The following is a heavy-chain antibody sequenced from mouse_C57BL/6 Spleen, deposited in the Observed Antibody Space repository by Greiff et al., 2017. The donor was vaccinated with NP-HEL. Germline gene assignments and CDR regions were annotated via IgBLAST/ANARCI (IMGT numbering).Heavy chain of an antibody. CDR2: IDPSDSYT. CDR1: GYTFTSYW. CDR3: ARRAFGFDV. V-gene: IGHV1-69*01. Sequence: VQLQQPGAELVMPGASVKLSCKASGYTFTSYWMHWVKQRPGQGLEWIGEIDPSDSYTNYNQKFKGKSTLTVDKSSSTAYMQLSSLTSEDSAVYYCARRAFGFDVWGTGTTVTVSS. D-gene: IGHD3-3*01. J-gene: IGHJ1*03.